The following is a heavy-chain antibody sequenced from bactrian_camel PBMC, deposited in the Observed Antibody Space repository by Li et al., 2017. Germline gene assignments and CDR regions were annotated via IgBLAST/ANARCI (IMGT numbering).Heavy chain of an antibody. V-gene: IGHV3S1*01. Sequence: HVQLVESGGGSVQAGGSLRLSCVAVQDTTKRTSMAWFRQAPGKEREGLAAIYFGGATYTERTFYADSEKGRFTISQDSAKNMVYLQVNSLKAEDTAMYYCAAGWSFGVGTLLRRHYNYWGQGTQVTVS. CDR2: IYFGGATYTERT. D-gene: IGHD3*01. CDR3: AAGWSFGVGTLLRRHYNY. CDR1: QDTTKRTS. J-gene: IGHJ4*01.